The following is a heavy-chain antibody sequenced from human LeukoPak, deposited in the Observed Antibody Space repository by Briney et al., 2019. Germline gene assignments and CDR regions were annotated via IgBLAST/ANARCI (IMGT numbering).Heavy chain of an antibody. D-gene: IGHD6-13*01. J-gene: IGHJ4*02. Sequence: GRSLRLSCAASGFTFSTYAMHWVRQAPGKGLEWVANIKQDGSEKYYVDSVKGRFTISRDNAKNSLYLQMNSLRAGDTAVYYCARTRRIAAAGRASYYFDYWGQGTLVTVSS. CDR2: IKQDGSEK. V-gene: IGHV3-7*03. CDR1: GFTFSTYA. CDR3: ARTRRIAAAGRASYYFDY.